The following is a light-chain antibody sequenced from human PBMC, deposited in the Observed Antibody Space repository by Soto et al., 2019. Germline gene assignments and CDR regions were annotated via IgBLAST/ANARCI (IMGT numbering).Light chain of an antibody. Sequence: DIQMTQSPSSLSASVGDRVTITCRASQSISSYLNLYQQKPGKAPNLLIYTTSSLQSGVPSRFSGSGSGTDFTLTISSLQPEDFTTYYCQQSYSAPLTFGGGTKVEI. CDR2: TTS. CDR1: QSISSY. CDR3: QQSYSAPLT. V-gene: IGKV1-39*01. J-gene: IGKJ4*01.